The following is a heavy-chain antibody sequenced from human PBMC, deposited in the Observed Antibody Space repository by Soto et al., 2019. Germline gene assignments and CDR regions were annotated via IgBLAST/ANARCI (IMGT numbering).Heavy chain of an antibody. CDR1: GFTFSSYA. D-gene: IGHD3-22*01. CDR2: ISYDGSNK. Sequence: QVQLVESGGGVVQPGRSLRLSCAASGFTFSSYAMHWVRQAPGKGLEWVAVISYDGSNKYYADSVKGRFTISRDNSKNXLXPQLTSLRAEDTAVYYCVRDRRPISMIVVVISPLDFWGQGTLVTVSS. V-gene: IGHV3-30-3*01. J-gene: IGHJ4*02. CDR3: VRDRRPISMIVVVISPLDF.